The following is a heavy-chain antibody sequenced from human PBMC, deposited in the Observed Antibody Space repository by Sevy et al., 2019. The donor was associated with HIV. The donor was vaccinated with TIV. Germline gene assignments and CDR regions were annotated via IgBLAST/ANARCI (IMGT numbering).Heavy chain of an antibody. V-gene: IGHV3-30-3*01. Sequence: GGSLRLSCATSGFTFSSFSMHWVRQAPGKGLQWVATISYDGSNKYYADSVKGRFTISRDNSKNSLYLQMNSLRAEDTAVYCCALERLFSNVAEYFQNWGQCTLVTVSS. D-gene: IGHD1-1*01. CDR1: GFTFSSFS. CDR3: ALERLFSNVAEYFQN. J-gene: IGHJ1*01. CDR2: ISYDGSNK.